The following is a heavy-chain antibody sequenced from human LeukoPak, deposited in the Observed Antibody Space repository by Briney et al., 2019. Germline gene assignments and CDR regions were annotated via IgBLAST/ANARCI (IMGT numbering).Heavy chain of an antibody. J-gene: IGHJ3*02. Sequence: GGSLRLSCAASGFTFSSYAMHWVRQAPGKGLEWVAVISYDGSNKYYADSVKGRFTISRDNSKNTPYLQMNSLRAEDTAVYYCARDRGYSGYVTYAFDIWGQGTMVTVSS. V-gene: IGHV3-30-3*01. CDR1: GFTFSSYA. D-gene: IGHD5-12*01. CDR3: ARDRGYSGYVTYAFDI. CDR2: ISYDGSNK.